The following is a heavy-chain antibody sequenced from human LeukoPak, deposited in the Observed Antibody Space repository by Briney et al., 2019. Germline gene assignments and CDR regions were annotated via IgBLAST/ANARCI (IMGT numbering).Heavy chain of an antibody. J-gene: IGHJ4*02. CDR1: GYSISSGYY. CDR2: IYHSGST. D-gene: IGHD6-6*01. CDR3: ARATPWSIAARR. V-gene: IGHV4-38-2*02. Sequence: SETLSLTCTVSGYSISSGYYWGWIRQPPGKGLEWIGSIYHSGSTYYNPSLKSRVTISVDTSKNQFSLKLSSVTAADTAVYYCARATPWSIAARRWSQGTLVTVSS.